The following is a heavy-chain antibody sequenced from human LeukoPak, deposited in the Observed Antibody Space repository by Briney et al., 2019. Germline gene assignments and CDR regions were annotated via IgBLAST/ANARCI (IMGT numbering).Heavy chain of an antibody. J-gene: IGHJ4*02. V-gene: IGHV3-74*01. CDR2: INNKGTET. D-gene: IGHD1-26*01. CDR1: GFTFNNFW. Sequence: GGSLRLSCAASGFTFNNFWMHWVRQAPGKGLVWVSRINNKGTETVYADSVKGRFTISRDNAKNTLYLQMNSLRAEDTSVYYCARDRNTGSSYENLFEYWGQGSLVTVSS. CDR3: ARDRNTGSSYENLFEY.